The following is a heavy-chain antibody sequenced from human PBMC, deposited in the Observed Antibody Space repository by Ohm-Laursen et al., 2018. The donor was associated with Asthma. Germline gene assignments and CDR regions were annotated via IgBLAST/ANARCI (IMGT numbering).Heavy chain of an antibody. V-gene: IGHV1-69*13. CDR3: AREPYGSGSYYYYYGMDV. CDR1: GGTFSSYA. J-gene: IGHJ6*02. Sequence: SVKVSCKASGGTFSSYAISWVRQAPGQGLEWMGGIIPIFGTANYAQKFQGRVTITADESTSTAYMELSSLRSEDTAVYYCAREPYGSGSYYYYYGMDVWGQGTTVTVSS. CDR2: IIPIFGTA. D-gene: IGHD3-10*01.